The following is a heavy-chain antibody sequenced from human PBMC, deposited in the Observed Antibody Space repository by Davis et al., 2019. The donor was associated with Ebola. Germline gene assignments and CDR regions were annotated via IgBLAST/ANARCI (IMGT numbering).Heavy chain of an antibody. CDR2: ITSNGGDT. CDR3: ASREVGLHNLY. J-gene: IGHJ4*02. V-gene: IGHV3-64*04. CDR1: GFTFSSYA. Sequence: PGGSLRLSCSASGFTFSSYAMHWVRQAPGKGLQYVSTITSNGGDTYYADSVKGRFTISRYNSKNTVYMQMHNLRAEDTAVYYCASREVGLHNLYWGEGTLVTVSS. D-gene: IGHD1-26*01.